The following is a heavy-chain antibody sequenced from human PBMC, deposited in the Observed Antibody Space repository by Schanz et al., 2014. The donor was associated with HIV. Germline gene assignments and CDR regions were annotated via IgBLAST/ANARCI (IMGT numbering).Heavy chain of an antibody. CDR3: ARKMSISNQWLRALYSNYGMDV. D-gene: IGHD5-12*01. V-gene: IGHV1-8*02. CDR1: GYTFTNYA. J-gene: IGHJ6*02. CDR2: MNPNSGNT. Sequence: QVQLVQSGAEVKRPGSTVKVSCTASGYTFTNYAINWVRQATGQGLEWMGWMNPNSGNTGFAQKFQGRVTMTRNTSINTAYMEVSGLKSEDTAVYYCARKMSISNQWLRALYSNYGMDVWGQGTTVTVSS.